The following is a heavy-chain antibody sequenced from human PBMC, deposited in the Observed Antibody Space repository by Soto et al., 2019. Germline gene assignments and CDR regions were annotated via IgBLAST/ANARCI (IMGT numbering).Heavy chain of an antibody. J-gene: IGHJ5*02. CDR1: GFTVSSNY. CDR2: IYSGGST. V-gene: IGHV3-66*01. Sequence: GGSLRLSCAASGFTVSSNYMSWVRQAPGKGLEWVSVIYSGGSTYYADSVKGRFTISRDNSKNTLYLQMNSLRAEDTAVYYCARARYSNYWWFDPWGQGTLVTVSS. D-gene: IGHD4-4*01. CDR3: ARARYSNYWWFDP.